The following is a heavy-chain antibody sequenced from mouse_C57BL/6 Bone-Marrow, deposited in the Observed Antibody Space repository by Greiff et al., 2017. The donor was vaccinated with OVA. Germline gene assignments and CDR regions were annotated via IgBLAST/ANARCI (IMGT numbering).Heavy chain of an antibody. CDR2: IDPTNDYT. CDR1: GYTFTSYT. D-gene: IGHD4-1*01. J-gene: IGHJ2*01. CDR3: ARAGGGTDY. V-gene: IGHV1-4*01. Sequence: QVQLQQSGAELARPGASVKMSCKASGYTFTSYTIHWVKQRPGQGLEWIGYIDPTNDYTNYNEKFKGKATLTADKSSSTAYMELRSLTSEDSAVYYCARAGGGTDYWGQGTTLTVSS.